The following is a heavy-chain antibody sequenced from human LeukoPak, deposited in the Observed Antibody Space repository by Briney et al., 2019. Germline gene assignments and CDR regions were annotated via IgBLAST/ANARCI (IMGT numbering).Heavy chain of an antibody. V-gene: IGHV3-7*01. J-gene: IGHJ4*02. CDR1: GFTFSDFW. CDR3: ARGRGLAF. Sequence: GGSLRLSCAASGFTFSDFWMSWVRQAPGKGLEWVANIKQDGSEKYYVDSVKGRFTISRDNAKNSLYLQMNSLRAEDTAVYSCARGRGLAFWGQGTLVTVSS. D-gene: IGHD3-10*01. CDR2: IKQDGSEK.